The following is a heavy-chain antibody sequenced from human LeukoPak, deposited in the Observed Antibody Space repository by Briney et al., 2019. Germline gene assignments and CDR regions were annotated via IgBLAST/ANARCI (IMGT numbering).Heavy chain of an antibody. D-gene: IGHD6-19*01. V-gene: IGHV4-38-2*01. CDR2: IYHSGST. Sequence: PADTLSLTRAVCDYFISSGYYWGWIRPPPGEGLEGIGSIYHSGSTSYNPSLKSRVTISGDTSKNQFTLNLSSVTAADTSAYYWARGRRRSSGWSFDYWGQGTLVTVSS. CDR3: ARGRRRSSGWSFDY. J-gene: IGHJ4*02. CDR1: DYFISSGYY.